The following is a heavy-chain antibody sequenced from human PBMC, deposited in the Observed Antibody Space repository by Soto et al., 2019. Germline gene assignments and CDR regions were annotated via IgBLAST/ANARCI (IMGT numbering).Heavy chain of an antibody. J-gene: IGHJ6*02. CDR3: ARGATSQLNYYYGMDV. D-gene: IGHD1-26*01. V-gene: IGHV5-10-1*01. CDR2: IDPSDSYT. CDR1: GYSLTSYW. Sequence: GESLKISCKGSGYSLTSYWISWVRQMPGKGLEWMGRIDPSDSYTNYSPSFQGHVTISADKSISTAYLQWSSLKASDTAMYYCARGATSQLNYYYGMDVWGQGTTVTVSS.